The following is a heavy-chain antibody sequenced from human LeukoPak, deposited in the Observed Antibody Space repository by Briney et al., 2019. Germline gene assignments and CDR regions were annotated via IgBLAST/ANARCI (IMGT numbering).Heavy chain of an antibody. CDR3: AKDEDESITGGNWFDP. CDR1: GFTITAYE. J-gene: IGHJ5*02. Sequence: GGSLRLSCAASGFTITAYEIHWVRQAPGKGLEWVAVISYDGSNKYYADSVKGRFTISRDNSKNTLYLQMNSLRGEDRAVYYCAKDEDESITGGNWFDPWGQGTLVTVSS. CDR2: ISYDGSNK. D-gene: IGHD1-14*01. V-gene: IGHV3-30*18.